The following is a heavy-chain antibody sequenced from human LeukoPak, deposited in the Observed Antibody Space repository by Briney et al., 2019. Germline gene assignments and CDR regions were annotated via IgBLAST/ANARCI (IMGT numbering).Heavy chain of an antibody. CDR3: ARDLGATATDAFDI. Sequence: GGSLRLSCAASGFTFSSDSMNWVRQAPGKGLEWVSSISSSSSYIYYADSVKGRFTISRDNAKNSLYLQMNSLRAEDTAVYYCARDLGATATDAFDIWGQGTMVTVSS. D-gene: IGHD1-26*01. J-gene: IGHJ3*02. V-gene: IGHV3-21*01. CDR2: ISSSSSYI. CDR1: GFTFSSDS.